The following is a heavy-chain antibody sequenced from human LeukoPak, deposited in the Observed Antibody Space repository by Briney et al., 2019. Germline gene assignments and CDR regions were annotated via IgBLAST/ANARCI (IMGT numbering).Heavy chain of an antibody. CDR1: GFTVSTNY. J-gene: IGHJ4*02. V-gene: IGHV3-53*01. D-gene: IGHD1-1*01. Sequence: GGSLRLSCAASGFTVSTNYMSWVRQAPGKGPEWVSVIYSDGSTYYTDSVRGRFTISRDTSKNILYLQMNNLRAEDTAVYYCARRNDGYPHFDYWGQGTLVTVSS. CDR2: IYSDGST. CDR3: ARRNDGYPHFDY.